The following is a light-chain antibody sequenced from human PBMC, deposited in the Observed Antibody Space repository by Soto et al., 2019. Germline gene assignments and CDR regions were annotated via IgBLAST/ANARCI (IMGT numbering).Light chain of an antibody. CDR2: GVS. CDR3: QQYGNSGVT. Sequence: EIVLTQSPGTLSLSPGERATLSCRARQSVSSSYLAWYQQKPGQAPRLLIYGVSSRATGIPDRFSGSGSGTDFTLTISRLEPEDFAVYYCQQYGNSGVTFGPGTKVDIK. J-gene: IGKJ3*01. CDR1: QSVSSSY. V-gene: IGKV3-20*01.